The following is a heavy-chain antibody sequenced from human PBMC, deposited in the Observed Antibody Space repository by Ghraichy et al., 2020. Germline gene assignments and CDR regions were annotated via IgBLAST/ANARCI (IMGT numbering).Heavy chain of an antibody. J-gene: IGHJ4*02. CDR3: TREAAGAADY. CDR1: GGSISTTSYH. CDR2: IFYSGNT. D-gene: IGHD6-25*01. V-gene: IGHV4-39*02. Sequence: SETLSLTCTVSGGSISTTSYHWGWVRQPPGKGLEWIGSIFYSGNTYYSLSLQSRVTISVDTSKNRFSLTLSSMTAADTAVYFCTREAAGAADYWGQGTLVTVSS.